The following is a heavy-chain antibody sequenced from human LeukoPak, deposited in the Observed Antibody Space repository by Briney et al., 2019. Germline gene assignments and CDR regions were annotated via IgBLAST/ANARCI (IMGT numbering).Heavy chain of an antibody. Sequence: SETLSLTCAVYGGSFSGYYWSWIRQPPGKGLEWIGEINHSGSTNYNPSLKSRVTISVDTSKNQFSLKLSSVTAADTAVYYCARHRGLWFGSYYYMDVWGKGTTVTISS. V-gene: IGHV4-34*01. CDR2: INHSGST. CDR3: ARHRGLWFGSYYYMDV. J-gene: IGHJ6*03. CDR1: GGSFSGYY. D-gene: IGHD3-10*01.